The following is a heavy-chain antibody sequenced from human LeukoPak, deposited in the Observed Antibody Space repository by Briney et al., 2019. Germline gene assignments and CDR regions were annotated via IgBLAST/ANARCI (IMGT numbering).Heavy chain of an antibody. Sequence: ASVKVPCKTSGYTFTDYYIHWVRQAPGQGLEWIGIIYPSVDTTDSSQRFKGRVTVTRDTPTSTVYMELRTLRSEDTAIYYCIREYEGGYFDYWGQGTLVTVSS. CDR3: IREYEGGYFDY. J-gene: IGHJ4*02. CDR1: GYTFTDYY. D-gene: IGHD2-8*01. V-gene: IGHV1-46*01. CDR2: IYPSVDTT.